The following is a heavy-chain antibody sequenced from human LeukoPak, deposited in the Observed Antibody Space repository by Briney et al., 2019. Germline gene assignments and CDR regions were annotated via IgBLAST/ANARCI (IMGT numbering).Heavy chain of an antibody. D-gene: IGHD5-18*01. V-gene: IGHV4-59*01. J-gene: IGHJ6*03. Sequence: SETLSLTCTVSGGSISSYYWSWIRQPPGKGLEWIGYIYYSGSTNYNPSLKSRVTISVDTSKNQFSLKLSSVTAADTAVYYCASSNGYSYGYSAYYYYMDVWGKGATVTVSS. CDR1: GGSISSYY. CDR3: ASSNGYSYGYSAYYYYMDV. CDR2: IYYSGST.